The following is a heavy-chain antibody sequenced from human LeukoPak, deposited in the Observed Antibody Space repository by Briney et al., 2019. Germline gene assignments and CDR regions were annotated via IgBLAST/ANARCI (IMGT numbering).Heavy chain of an antibody. CDR2: MNPNSGNT. CDR1: GYTFTSYD. J-gene: IGHJ5*01. V-gene: IGHV1-8*03. Sequence: GASVTVSCTASGYTFTSYDINWVRQAPGQGLEWMGWMNPNSGNTGYAQKFQGRVTITRNTSISTAYMELSGLRSEDTAVYYCARAPDILTGYSWFDSWGQGTLVTVSS. D-gene: IGHD3-9*01. CDR3: ARAPDILTGYSWFDS.